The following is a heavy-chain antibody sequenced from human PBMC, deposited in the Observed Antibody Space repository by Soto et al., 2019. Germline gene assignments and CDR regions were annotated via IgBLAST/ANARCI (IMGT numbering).Heavy chain of an antibody. D-gene: IGHD2-8*01. CDR2: MYYSGST. CDR1: GGSISTYY. Sequence: SETLSLTCTVSGGSISTYYWSWIRQPPGKGLEWIGYMYYSGSTNYNPSLKSRVTISVDTSKNQFSLKLSSVTAADTAVYYCARVGHCTNGVCYGHYYYYMDVWGKGTTVTVSS. J-gene: IGHJ6*03. V-gene: IGHV4-59*01. CDR3: ARVGHCTNGVCYGHYYYYMDV.